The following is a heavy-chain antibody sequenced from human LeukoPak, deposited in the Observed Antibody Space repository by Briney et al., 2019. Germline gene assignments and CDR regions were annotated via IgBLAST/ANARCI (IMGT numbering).Heavy chain of an antibody. D-gene: IGHD3-16*01. Sequence: GGSLRLSCAASGFTFSSYWMHWVRQPPRKGLVWVSRINSDGSSPSYADSVKGRFTISRDNAKNTLYLQMNSLRAEDTAVYYCITGGFDYWGQGTLVTVSS. CDR2: INSDGSSP. J-gene: IGHJ4*02. CDR3: ITGGFDY. CDR1: GFTFSSYW. V-gene: IGHV3-74*01.